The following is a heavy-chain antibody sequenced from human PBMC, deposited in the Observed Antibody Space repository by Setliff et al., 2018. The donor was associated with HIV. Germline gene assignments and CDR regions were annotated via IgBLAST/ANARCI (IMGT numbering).Heavy chain of an antibody. CDR3: ARLTTTYYYDSSAYYHPV. CDR2: MYYSGNT. CDR1: GGPVSSDNW. V-gene: IGHV4-61*01. J-gene: IGHJ4*02. Sequence: SETLSLTCAVSGGPVSSDNWWTWIRQPPGKGLEWIGYMYYSGNTNYNPSLKSRVTISVDTSKNQFSLKLSSVTAADTAVFYCARLTTTYYYDSSAYYHPVWGQGTLVTVSS. D-gene: IGHD3-22*01.